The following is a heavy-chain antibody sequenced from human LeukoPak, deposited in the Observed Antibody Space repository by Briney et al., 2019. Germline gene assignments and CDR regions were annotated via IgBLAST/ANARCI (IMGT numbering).Heavy chain of an antibody. V-gene: IGHV3-20*04. CDR3: ARGGALGSGSYYSVYNY. D-gene: IGHD3-10*01. CDR2: INCNGGST. CDR1: GFTFDDYG. J-gene: IGHJ4*02. Sequence: GGSLRLSCVASGFTFDDYGMSWVRQAPGKGLKWVSGINCNGGSTGYAASVKGRFTIARHNAKNSLYLQKNSLRAEDTALYYCARGGALGSGSYYSVYNYWGQGTLVTVSS.